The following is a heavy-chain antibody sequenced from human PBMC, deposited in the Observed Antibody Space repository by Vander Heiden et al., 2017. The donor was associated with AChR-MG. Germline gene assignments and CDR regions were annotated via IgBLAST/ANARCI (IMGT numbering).Heavy chain of an antibody. D-gene: IGHD5-12*01. CDR1: GFTLRSYS. CDR2: ISSSSSYI. V-gene: IGHV3-21*01. Sequence: EVQPVEPGGRLVKPGGPLRLSCAASGFTLRSYSMNWVRQGPGKGLRLVSSISSSSSYINYADSVKSRFSISRDNAKNSLYLQMNSLRAEDTAVYYCARDSRGYSGYDYGNWFDPWGQGTLVTVSS. CDR3: ARDSRGYSGYDYGNWFDP. J-gene: IGHJ5*02.